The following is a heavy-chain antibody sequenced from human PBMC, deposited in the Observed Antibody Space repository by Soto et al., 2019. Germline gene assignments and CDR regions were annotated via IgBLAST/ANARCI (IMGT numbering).Heavy chain of an antibody. V-gene: IGHV4-59*01. D-gene: IGHD1-20*01. CDR3: ARGYYYYYGIDV. Sequence: SETLSLTCTVSGGSISSYYWSWIRQPPGKGLEWIGYIYYSGSTNYNPSLKSRVTISVDTTKNQFSLKLSSVTAADTAVYYCARGYYYYYGIDVWGQGTTVTVSS. CDR2: IYYSGST. J-gene: IGHJ6*02. CDR1: GGSISSYY.